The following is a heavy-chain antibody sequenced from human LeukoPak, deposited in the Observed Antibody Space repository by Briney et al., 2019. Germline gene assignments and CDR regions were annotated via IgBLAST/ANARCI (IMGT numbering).Heavy chain of an antibody. CDR1: GYTFTGYY. CDR2: INPNSGGT. CDR3: AREGRIVPAAAITY. D-gene: IGHD2-2*01. Sequence: ASVKVSCRASGYTFTGYYMHWVRQAPGQGLEWMGWINPNSGGTNYAQKFQGRVTMTRDTSISTAYMELSRLRSDDTAVYYCAREGRIVPAAAITYWGQGTLVTVSS. J-gene: IGHJ4*02. V-gene: IGHV1-2*02.